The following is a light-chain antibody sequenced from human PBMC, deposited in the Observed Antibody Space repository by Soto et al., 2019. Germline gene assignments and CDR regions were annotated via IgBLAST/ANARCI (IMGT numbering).Light chain of an antibody. Sequence: DIQMTPSPSSPSASVGDRLTITCRPSQSISTYLNWYQQKPGKAPTLLIYAASSLQSGVPSRFSGYGSGTDFTLTISSLRPEDFATYCCKQSYNSHWTFGQWTKVDIK. V-gene: IGKV1-39*01. J-gene: IGKJ1*01. CDR1: QSISTY. CDR2: AAS. CDR3: KQSYNSHWT.